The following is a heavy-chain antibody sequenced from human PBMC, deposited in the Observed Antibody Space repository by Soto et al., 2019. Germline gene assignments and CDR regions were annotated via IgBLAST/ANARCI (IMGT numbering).Heavy chain of an antibody. D-gene: IGHD6-19*01. V-gene: IGHV3-7*01. CDR1: GFTFGRTW. J-gene: IGHJ4*02. CDR2: LNEDGSET. CDR3: GRGGGWFFDS. Sequence: GGSLRLSCAASGFTFGRTWLQWVRQAPGKGPEWVAILNEDGSETYYVDSVKGRFTISRDNARNSLYLEMNSLRDEDTAVYFCGRGGGWFFDSWGQGTRVTVS.